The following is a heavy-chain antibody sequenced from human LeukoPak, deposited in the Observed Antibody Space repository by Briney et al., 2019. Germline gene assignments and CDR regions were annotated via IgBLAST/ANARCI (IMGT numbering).Heavy chain of an antibody. CDR2: ISGSGTTT. V-gene: IGHV3-23*01. Sequence: GSLRLSCAASGFIFSSYAMTWVRQAPGRGLEWLSTISGSGTTTYYVDSVKGRFTVSRDNSKNTLYLQMSSLRAGDTAVYYCAKAGHYGSGSYYSDYWGRGTLVTVSP. CDR3: AKAGHYGSGSYYSDY. D-gene: IGHD3-10*01. CDR1: GFIFSSYA. J-gene: IGHJ4*02.